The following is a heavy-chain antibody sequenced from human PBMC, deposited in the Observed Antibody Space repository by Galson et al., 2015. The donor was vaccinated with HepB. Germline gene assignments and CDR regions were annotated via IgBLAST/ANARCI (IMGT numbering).Heavy chain of an antibody. CDR2: ISGSSTAI. V-gene: IGHV3-48*01. Sequence: SLRLSCAASGFMFSTYSMNWVRQAPGKGLEWISYISGSSTAIYYADSVKGRFTISRDNAKNSLYLQMNSLRAKDTAVYYCTRDRAAALSSHLFEYWGQGTLVTVSS. D-gene: IGHD6-13*01. J-gene: IGHJ4*02. CDR3: TRDRAAALSSHLFEY. CDR1: GFMFSTYS.